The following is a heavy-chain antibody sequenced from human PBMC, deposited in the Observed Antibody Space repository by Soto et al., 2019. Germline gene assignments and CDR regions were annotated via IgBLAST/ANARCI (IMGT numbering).Heavy chain of an antibody. CDR3: AREALTHKGPFDY. Sequence: GGSLRLSCAASGFTFSSYAMHWVRQAPGKGLEWVAVISYDGSNKYYADSVKGLFTISRDNSKNTLYLQMNSLRAEDTAVYYCAREALTHKGPFDYWGQGTLVTVSS. D-gene: IGHD3-3*02. CDR2: ISYDGSNK. V-gene: IGHV3-30-3*01. J-gene: IGHJ4*02. CDR1: GFTFSSYA.